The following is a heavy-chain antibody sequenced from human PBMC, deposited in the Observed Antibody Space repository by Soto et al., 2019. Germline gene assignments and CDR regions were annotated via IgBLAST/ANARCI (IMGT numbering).Heavy chain of an antibody. CDR3: AKKGYYPSGKINLFDS. J-gene: IGHJ4*02. D-gene: IGHD3-10*01. V-gene: IGHV4-38-2*01. CDR2: VDHSGRT. CDR1: GYSISSDYY. Sequence: SETLSLTCAVSGYSISSDYYWGWIRQPPGKGLEWIGSVDHSGRTYYSPSLRSRLTIFIDTSKNQFSLRLTSVTAADTAMYFCAKKGYYPSGKINLFDSWGPGTLVTVSS.